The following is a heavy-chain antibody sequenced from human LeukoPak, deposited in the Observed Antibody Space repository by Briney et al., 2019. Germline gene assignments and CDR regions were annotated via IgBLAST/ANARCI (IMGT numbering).Heavy chain of an antibody. CDR3: ARAQSSGWYGSHAPPLVW. D-gene: IGHD6-13*01. V-gene: IGHV4-34*01. CDR1: GGSFSGYY. J-gene: IGHJ4*02. CDR2: INHSGST. Sequence: SETLSLTCAVYGGSFSGYYWSWIRQPPGKGLEWIGEINHSGSTNYNPSLKSRVTISVDTSKNQFSLKLSSVTAADTAVYYCARAQSSGWYGSHAPPLVWWGQATLVPVS.